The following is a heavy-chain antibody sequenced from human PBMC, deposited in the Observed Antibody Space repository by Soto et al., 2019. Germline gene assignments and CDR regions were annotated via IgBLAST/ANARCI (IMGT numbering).Heavy chain of an antibody. CDR2: IYYTGST. CDR3: ARASVQIINSSRAMDV. V-gene: IGHV4-30-4*01. Sequence: QVQLQESGPGLLRPSQTLSLTCTVSGDSITSDDYYWTWIRQPPGKGLEWLGHIYYTGSTSYNPSLESRGSISLDTSKNQFSLRVRSVTAADTAVYYCARASVQIINSSRAMDVWGHGTSIIGSS. CDR1: GDSITSDDYY. J-gene: IGHJ6*02. D-gene: IGHD3-10*01.